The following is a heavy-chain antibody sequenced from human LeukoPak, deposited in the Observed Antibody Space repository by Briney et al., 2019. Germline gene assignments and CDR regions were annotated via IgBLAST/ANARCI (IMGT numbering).Heavy chain of an antibody. Sequence: ASVKVSCKASGFTFNAYYIHWVRQAPGQGLEWMGWINPNTGDTNFAQRFQGRVAMTRDTSLSTAYMDLNRLTSDDTAVYYCARDWPGISLHFDLWGRGTLITVSS. D-gene: IGHD2-15*01. V-gene: IGHV1-2*02. CDR1: GFTFNAYY. J-gene: IGHJ2*01. CDR3: ARDWPGISLHFDL. CDR2: INPNTGDT.